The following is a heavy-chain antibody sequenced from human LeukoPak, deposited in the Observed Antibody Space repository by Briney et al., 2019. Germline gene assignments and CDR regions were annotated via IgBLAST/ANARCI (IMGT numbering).Heavy chain of an antibody. D-gene: IGHD5-18*01. V-gene: IGHV1-69*05. CDR1: GGTFSSYA. CDR3: ARVGYRRDTAMANFFDY. J-gene: IGHJ4*02. CDR2: IIPIFGTA. Sequence: ASVKVFCKASGGTFSSYAISWVRQAPGQGLEWMGGIIPIFGTANYAQKFQGRVTITTDESTSTAYMELSSLRSEDTAVYYCARVGYRRDTAMANFFDYWGQGTLVTDSS.